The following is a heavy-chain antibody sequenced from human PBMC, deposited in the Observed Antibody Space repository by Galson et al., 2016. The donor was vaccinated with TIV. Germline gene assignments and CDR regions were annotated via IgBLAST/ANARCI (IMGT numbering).Heavy chain of an antibody. CDR1: GYIFTTYY. CDR2: LNSSGVTT. Sequence: SVKVSCKASGYIFTTYYIHWVRQAPGQGLEWMGMLNSSGVTTSYAEKFQDRVTMSMDTSTSTFYMELSSLTSEDTAIYYCSREKCSGFGFWGQGTLVTVSS. J-gene: IGHJ4*02. D-gene: IGHD2-15*01. V-gene: IGHV1-46*01. CDR3: SREKCSGFGF.